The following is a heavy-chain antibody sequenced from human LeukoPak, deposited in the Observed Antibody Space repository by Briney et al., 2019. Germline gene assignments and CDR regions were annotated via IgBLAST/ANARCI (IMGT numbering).Heavy chain of an antibody. D-gene: IGHD2-15*01. V-gene: IGHV1-2*02. CDR1: GYTFTDYY. Sequence: ASVKVSCKASGYTFTDYYMHWLRQAPGQGLEWMGWLNPNSGDTNHAQIFQGRVTLTRDTSISTAYMELSSLRSDDSAVYYCAGEYCSGDNCRQGFDYWGQEPWSPSPQ. CDR3: AGEYCSGDNCRQGFDY. J-gene: IGHJ4*01. CDR2: LNPNSGDT.